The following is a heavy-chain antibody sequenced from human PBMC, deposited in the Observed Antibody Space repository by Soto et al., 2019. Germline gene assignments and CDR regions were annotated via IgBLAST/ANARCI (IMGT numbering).Heavy chain of an antibody. CDR2: INHSGST. Sequence: PSETLSHTCGFYGGYFSGYYGSWIRPPPGKGLEWIGEINHSGSTNYNPSLKSRVTISVDTSKNQFSLKLSSVTAADTAVYYCARALSTGSSSNPWGQGTLVTVFS. CDR1: GGYFSGYY. D-gene: IGHD6-6*01. CDR3: ARALSTGSSSNP. J-gene: IGHJ5*02. V-gene: IGHV4-34*01.